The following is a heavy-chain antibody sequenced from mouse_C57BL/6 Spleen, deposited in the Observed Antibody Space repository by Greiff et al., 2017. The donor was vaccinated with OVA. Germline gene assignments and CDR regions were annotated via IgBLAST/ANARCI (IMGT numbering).Heavy chain of an antibody. D-gene: IGHD1-1*01. CDR3: ARERSTGYCGY. CDR1: GFTIKDYY. CDR2: IDPKDGET. J-gene: IGHJ2*01. Sequence: VQLQQSGAELVKPGASVKLSCTASGFTIKDYYMHWVKQRTGQGLEWIGRIDPKDGETNYTPKFQGKATLTADKSSNTAYLQLSSLTSEDTAVYDCARERSTGYCGYWGKGTTLTV. V-gene: IGHV14-2*01.